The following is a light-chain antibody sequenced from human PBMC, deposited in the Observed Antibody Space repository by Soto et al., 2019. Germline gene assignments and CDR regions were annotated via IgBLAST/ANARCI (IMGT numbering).Light chain of an antibody. J-gene: IGLJ1*01. CDR3: SSYAGSNNFVG. Sequence: QSALTQPPSASGSPGQSVTISCTGTSSDVGGYNYVSWYQQHPGKAPKLMIYEVSKRPSGVPDRFSGSKSGNTASLTVSGLQDEDEADYYCSSYAGSNNFVGFGTGTKLTVL. V-gene: IGLV2-8*01. CDR2: EVS. CDR1: SSDVGGYNY.